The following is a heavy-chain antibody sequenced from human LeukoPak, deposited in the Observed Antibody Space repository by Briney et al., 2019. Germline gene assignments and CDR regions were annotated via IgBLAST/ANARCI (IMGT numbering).Heavy chain of an antibody. CDR1: GGSISSYY. Sequence: SETLSLTCTVSGGSISSYYWGWIRQPPGKGLEWIGSIYYSGSTYYNPSLKSRVTISVDTSKNQFSLKLSSVTAADTAVYYCARRSGSYTMFYYYYYMDVWGKGTTVTVSS. V-gene: IGHV4-39*07. J-gene: IGHJ6*03. D-gene: IGHD1-26*01. CDR2: IYYSGST. CDR3: ARRSGSYTMFYYYYYMDV.